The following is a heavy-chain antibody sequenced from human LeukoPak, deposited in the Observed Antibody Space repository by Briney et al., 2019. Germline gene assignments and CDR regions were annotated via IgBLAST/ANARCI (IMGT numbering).Heavy chain of an antibody. D-gene: IGHD6-13*01. V-gene: IGHV3-73*01. J-gene: IGHJ4*02. Sequence: GESLKISCAASGFTFSGSAMHWVRQASGKGLEWVGRIRSKANSYATAYAASVKGRFTISRDDSKNTAYLQMNSLKTEDTAVYYCTPSRDLGSSWYFWGQGTLVTVSS. CDR3: TPSRDLGSSWYF. CDR1: GFTFSGSA. CDR2: IRSKANSYAT.